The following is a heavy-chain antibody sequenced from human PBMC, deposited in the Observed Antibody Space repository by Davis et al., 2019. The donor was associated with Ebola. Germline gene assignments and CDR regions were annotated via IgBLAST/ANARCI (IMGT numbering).Heavy chain of an antibody. Sequence: AASVKVSCKASGYIFTSYDINWVRQATGQGLEWMGWMNPNSGNTGYARKFQDRVTMTRDTSISTAYMELSRLRSDDTAVYYCARDNNYDYVWGSYRPNNWFDPWGQGTLVTVSS. CDR3: ARDNNYDYVWGSYRPNNWFDP. V-gene: IGHV1-8*01. D-gene: IGHD3-16*02. CDR2: MNPNSGNT. J-gene: IGHJ5*02. CDR1: GYIFTSYD.